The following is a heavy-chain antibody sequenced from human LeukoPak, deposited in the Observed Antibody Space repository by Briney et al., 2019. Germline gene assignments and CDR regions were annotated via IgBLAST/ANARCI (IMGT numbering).Heavy chain of an antibody. CDR2: IRQDGSEK. D-gene: IGHD6-13*01. J-gene: IGHJ4*02. Sequence: GGSLRLSCAASGFIFSNYWMSWVRQAPRMGLEWVANIRQDGSEKNYVDSVKGRFTISRDNAKNSLSLQMNSLRAEDTAVYYCARQGAHSGYSSNWALDYWGQGTLVTVSS. CDR1: GFIFSNYW. CDR3: ARQGAHSGYSSNWALDY. V-gene: IGHV3-7*03.